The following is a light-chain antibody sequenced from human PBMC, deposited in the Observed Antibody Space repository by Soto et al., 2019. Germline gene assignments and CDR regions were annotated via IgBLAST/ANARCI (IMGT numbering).Light chain of an antibody. Sequence: EILLTQSPSTLSVSLGDTVTITCRASQGISGRLAWYQHKPGKAPKLLIYDASVLESGVPLRFSGVMSETEYTIIITSLQPDEFWTYYCHHYHTKSETFGQGTKVESK. CDR3: HHYHTKSET. CDR2: DAS. J-gene: IGKJ1*01. CDR1: QGISGR. V-gene: IGKV1-5*01.